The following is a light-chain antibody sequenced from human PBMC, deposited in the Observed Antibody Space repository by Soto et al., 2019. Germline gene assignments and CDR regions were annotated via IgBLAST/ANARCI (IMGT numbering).Light chain of an antibody. CDR2: GAS. Sequence: EVVMTQSPATLSMSPGERASLSCRASQTISSNLAWYQQKPGQAPRLLIYGASTRATGIPASFSGSGSGTEFTLTISSLQSEDFAVYYCHQYNNWPPYTFGQGTKLEIK. V-gene: IGKV3-15*01. J-gene: IGKJ2*01. CDR3: HQYNNWPPYT. CDR1: QTISSN.